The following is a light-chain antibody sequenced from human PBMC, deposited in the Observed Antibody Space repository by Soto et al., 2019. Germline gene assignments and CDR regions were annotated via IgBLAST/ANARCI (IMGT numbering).Light chain of an antibody. CDR2: DAS. Sequence: DIQMTQSPSTLSASVGDRVTITCRASQSISSWLAWYQQKPGKAPKLLIYDASSLESGVPSRFSGSGSGTEFTLSISSLQPDDFATYYCQQYSSYSPFTFGPGTKVDI. J-gene: IGKJ3*01. V-gene: IGKV1-5*01. CDR3: QQYSSYSPFT. CDR1: QSISSW.